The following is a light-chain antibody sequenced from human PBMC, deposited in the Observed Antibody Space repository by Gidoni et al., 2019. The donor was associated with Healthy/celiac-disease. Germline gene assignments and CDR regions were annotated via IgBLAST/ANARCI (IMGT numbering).Light chain of an antibody. CDR1: QNITSY. CDR3: QQSYSTLFT. Sequence: DTQMTQSPSSLSASVGDRVTITCRASQNITSYLNWYQQKPGKAPKLLIYAAYSLQSGVPSRFSRSGSGTDFTLTISSLKPEDFATYFCQQSYSTLFTFGPGTKVDIK. J-gene: IGKJ3*01. CDR2: AAY. V-gene: IGKV1-39*01.